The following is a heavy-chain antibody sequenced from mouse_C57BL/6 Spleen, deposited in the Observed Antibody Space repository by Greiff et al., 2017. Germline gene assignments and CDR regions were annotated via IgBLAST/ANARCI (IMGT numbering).Heavy chain of an antibody. Sequence: VQLKESGPGLVKPSQSLSLTCSVTGYSITSGYYWNWIRQFPGNKLEWMGYISYDGSNNYNPSLKNRVSITRDTSKNQFFLKLNSLTTEDTATYYCARGINYGSSHFGYWGQGTTLTVSS. CDR3: ARGINYGSSHFGY. CDR2: ISYDGSN. V-gene: IGHV3-6*01. CDR1: GYSITSGYY. J-gene: IGHJ2*01. D-gene: IGHD1-1*01.